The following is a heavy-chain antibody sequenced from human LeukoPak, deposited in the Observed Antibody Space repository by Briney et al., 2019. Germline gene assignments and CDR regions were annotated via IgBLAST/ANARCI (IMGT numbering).Heavy chain of an antibody. V-gene: IGHV3-73*01. D-gene: IGHD1-1*01. CDR1: GFTLSGSA. CDR2: IRSKANSYAT. J-gene: IGHJ4*02. Sequence: GGSLRLSCAASGFTLSGSAMHWFRQASGKGLEWVGRIRSKANSYATAYAASVKGRFTISRDDSKNTAYLQMNSLKTEDTAVYYCTRHGYPSAYDYWGQGTLVTVSS. CDR3: TRHGYPSAYDY.